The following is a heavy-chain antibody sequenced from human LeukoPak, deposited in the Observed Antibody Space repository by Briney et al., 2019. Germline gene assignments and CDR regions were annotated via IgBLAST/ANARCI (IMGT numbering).Heavy chain of an antibody. Sequence: GGSLRLSCAASGFTFSTYWMHWVRQAPGKGLVWVSGINSDRITTRYADSVKGRFTISRDNAKNTLYLQMNSLRAEDTAVYYCARESSEIDYWGQGTLVTVSS. CDR1: GFTFSTYW. J-gene: IGHJ4*02. V-gene: IGHV3-74*01. CDR3: ARESSEIDY. CDR2: INSDRITT.